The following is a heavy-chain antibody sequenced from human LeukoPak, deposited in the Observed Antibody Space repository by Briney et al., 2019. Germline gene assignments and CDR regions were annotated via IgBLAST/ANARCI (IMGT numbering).Heavy chain of an antibody. CDR1: GFAFSTYW. V-gene: IGHV3-7*03. Sequence: GGSLRLSCAASGFAFSTYWMTWVRQAPGKGLEWVANIKEDGSEKYYVDSVKGRFTISRDNSKNTLYLQMNSLRAEDTAVYYCAIEPTGNPFDYWGQGTLVTVSS. CDR3: AIEPTGNPFDY. CDR2: IKEDGSEK. D-gene: IGHD1-14*01. J-gene: IGHJ4*02.